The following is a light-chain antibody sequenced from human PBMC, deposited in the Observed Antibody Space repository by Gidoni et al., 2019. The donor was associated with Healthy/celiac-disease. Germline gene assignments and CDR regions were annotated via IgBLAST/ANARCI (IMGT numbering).Light chain of an antibody. CDR3: QQYDNLPPLT. J-gene: IGKJ4*01. CDR1: QDISNY. CDR2: DAS. Sequence: DIQTTQSPSSLSASVGDRVTITCQASQDISNYLNWYQQNPGKAPKPLIYDASNLETGVPARFSGSGSGTDFAFTISSLQPEDIATHYCQQYDNLPPLTFGGGTKVEIK. V-gene: IGKV1-33*01.